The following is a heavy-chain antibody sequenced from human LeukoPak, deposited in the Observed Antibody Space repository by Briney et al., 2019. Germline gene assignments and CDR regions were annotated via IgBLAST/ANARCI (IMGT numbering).Heavy chain of an antibody. V-gene: IGHV5-51*01. CDR3: ARLTAGFGELIPDFDY. Sequence: HGESLKISCKGSGYSFTSYWIGWVRQMPGKGLEWMGIIYPGDSDTRYSPSFQGQVTISADKSISTAYLQWSSLKASDTAMYYCARLTAGFGELIPDFDYWGQGTLVTVSS. D-gene: IGHD3-10*01. CDR1: GYSFTSYW. J-gene: IGHJ4*02. CDR2: IYPGDSDT.